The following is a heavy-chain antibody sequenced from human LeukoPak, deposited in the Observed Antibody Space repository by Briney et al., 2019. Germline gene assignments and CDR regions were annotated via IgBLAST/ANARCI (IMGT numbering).Heavy chain of an antibody. V-gene: IGHV4-34*01. CDR1: GASYNAYY. CDR3: AVGITILGVAASFDS. Sequence: SETLSLTCAVYGASYNAYYWSWIRQPPGKGLEWIVDIDHRGTATYNPSLKSRLTISADASKNQFSLKLNSVTDADTAVYYCAVGITILGVAASFDSWGQGNLVIVSS. D-gene: IGHD3-3*01. CDR2: IDHRGTA. J-gene: IGHJ4*02.